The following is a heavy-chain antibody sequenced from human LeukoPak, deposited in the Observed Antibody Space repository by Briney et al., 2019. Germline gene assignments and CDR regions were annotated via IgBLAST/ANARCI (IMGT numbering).Heavy chain of an antibody. CDR2: LDSDGSTT. J-gene: IGHJ6*03. CDR1: GFTFSTYC. Sequence: GGSLRLSCAASGFTFSTYCMQWVRQAPGKGLVWVLRLDSDGSTTDDADSVKGRFTISSDTAKKTVYLQTNSLTAEATAVYYCAGTGCSGGSCYSDYMDVWGKGTTVTVSS. V-gene: IGHV3-74*01. D-gene: IGHD2-15*01. CDR3: AGTGCSGGSCYSDYMDV.